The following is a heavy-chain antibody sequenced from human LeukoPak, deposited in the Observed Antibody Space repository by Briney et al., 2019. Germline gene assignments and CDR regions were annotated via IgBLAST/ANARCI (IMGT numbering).Heavy chain of an antibody. CDR2: INHSGST. Sequence: SETLSLTCAVCGGSFSGYYWSWIRQPPGKGLEWIGEINHSGSTDYNPSLKSRVTISVDTSKNQFSLKLSSVTAADTAVYYCAGAYGPFDYWGQGTLVTVSS. V-gene: IGHV4-34*01. CDR1: GGSFSGYY. J-gene: IGHJ4*02. D-gene: IGHD4-17*01. CDR3: AGAYGPFDY.